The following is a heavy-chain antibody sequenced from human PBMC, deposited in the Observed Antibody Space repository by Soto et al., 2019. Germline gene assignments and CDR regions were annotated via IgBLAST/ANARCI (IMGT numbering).Heavy chain of an antibody. CDR2: IDGSGGTT. CDR1: GFPFSSTD. CDR3: AKNSGWFNT. Sequence: GGSLRLSCAASGFPFSSTDMTWVRQAPGKGLEWVSTIDGSGGTTYYADSVKGRFTISRDNSINTVFLQMNSLRADDTALYFCAKNSGWFNTWGQGALVTVSS. D-gene: IGHD3-10*01. V-gene: IGHV3-23*01. J-gene: IGHJ5*02.